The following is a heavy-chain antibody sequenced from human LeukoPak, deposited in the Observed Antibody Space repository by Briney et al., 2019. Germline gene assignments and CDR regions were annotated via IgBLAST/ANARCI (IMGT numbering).Heavy chain of an antibody. D-gene: IGHD6-13*01. CDR3: ASWRVAAGFPDSHFDY. Sequence: PSETLSLTCTVSGGSISSSSYYWGWIRQPPGKGLEWIGSIYYSGSTYYNPSLKSRVTISVDTSKNQFSLKLSSVTAADTAVYYCASWRVAAGFPDSHFDYWGQGTLVTVSS. J-gene: IGHJ4*02. CDR2: IYYSGST. CDR1: GGSISSSSYY. V-gene: IGHV4-39*07.